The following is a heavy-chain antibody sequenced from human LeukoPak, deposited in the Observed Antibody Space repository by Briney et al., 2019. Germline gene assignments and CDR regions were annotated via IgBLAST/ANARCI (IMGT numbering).Heavy chain of an antibody. CDR2: IYYSGST. CDR3: ARDNYGGDYFDY. Sequence: PSETLSLTCTVSGDSISSYYWSWIRQPPGKGLEWIGYIYYSGSTNYNPSLKSRVTISVDTSKNQFSLKLSSVTAADTAVYYCARDNYGGDYFDYWGQGTLVTVSS. D-gene: IGHD4-23*01. V-gene: IGHV4-59*01. CDR1: GDSISSYY. J-gene: IGHJ4*02.